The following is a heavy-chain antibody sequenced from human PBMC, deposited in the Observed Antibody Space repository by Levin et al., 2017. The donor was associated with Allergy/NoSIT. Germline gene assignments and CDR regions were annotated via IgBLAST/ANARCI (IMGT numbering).Heavy chain of an antibody. CDR3: AKDKKLGYDCYPYYFGFDV. V-gene: IGHV3-23*01. Sequence: GESLKISCAGSGFTFYNYAISWVRRAPGKGLEWVSLISGSGDETYFADSVKGRFTISRDNSMNTVFLQMNSLRAEDTAVYYCAKDKKLGYDCYPYYFGFDVWGQGTAVTVS. J-gene: IGHJ6*02. D-gene: IGHD5-12*01. CDR1: GFTFYNYA. CDR2: ISGSGDET.